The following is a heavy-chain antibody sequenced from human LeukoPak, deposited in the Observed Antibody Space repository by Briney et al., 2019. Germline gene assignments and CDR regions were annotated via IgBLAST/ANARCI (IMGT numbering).Heavy chain of an antibody. V-gene: IGHV1-69*05. D-gene: IGHD3-10*01. J-gene: IGHJ6*03. CDR3: ARGPMVRGVIIIGYYYYYMDV. CDR1: GGTFSSYA. CDR2: IIPIFGTA. Sequence: GASVKVSCKASGGTFSSYAISWVRQAPGQGLEWMGGIIPIFGTANYAQKFQGRVTITTDESTSTAYMELSSLRSEDTAVYYCARGPMVRGVIIIGYYYYYMDVWGKGTTVTVSS.